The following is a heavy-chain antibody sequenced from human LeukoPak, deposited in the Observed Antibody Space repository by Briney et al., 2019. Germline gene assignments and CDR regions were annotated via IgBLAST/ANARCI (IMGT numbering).Heavy chain of an antibody. V-gene: IGHV3-11*01. CDR3: ARDHYYDSSGYFLGY. Sequence: GGSLRLSCAASGFTFSDYYMSWIRQAPGKGLEWVSYISSSGSTIYYADSVKGRFTISRDNAKNSLYLQMNSLRAEDTAVYYCARDHYYDSSGYFLGYWGRGTLVTVSS. D-gene: IGHD3-22*01. CDR2: ISSSGSTI. CDR1: GFTFSDYY. J-gene: IGHJ4*02.